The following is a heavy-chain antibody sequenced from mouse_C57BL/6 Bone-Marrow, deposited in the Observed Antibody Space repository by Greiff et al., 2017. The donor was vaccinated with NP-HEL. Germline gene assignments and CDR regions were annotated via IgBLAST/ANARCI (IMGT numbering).Heavy chain of an antibody. J-gene: IGHJ3*01. D-gene: IGHD3-2*02. CDR3: ARHEALDSSGYPWFAY. Sequence: VKLMESGAELVKPGASVKLSCKASGYTFTEYTIHWVKQRSGQGLEWIGWFYPGSGSIKYNEKFKDKATLTADKSSSTVYMELSRLTSEDSAVYFCARHEALDSSGYPWFAYWGQGTLVTVSA. CDR1: GYTFTEYT. V-gene: IGHV1-62-2*01. CDR2: FYPGSGSI.